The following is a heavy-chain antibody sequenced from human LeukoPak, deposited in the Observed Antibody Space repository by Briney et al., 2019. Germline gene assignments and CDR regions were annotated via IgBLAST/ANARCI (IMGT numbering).Heavy chain of an antibody. CDR1: GGSFSGYY. CDR2: INHSGST. J-gene: IGHJ4*02. V-gene: IGHV4-34*01. Sequence: RSETLSLTCAVYGGSFSGYYWSWIRQPPGKGLEWIGEINHSGSTNYNPSLKSRVTISVDTSKNQFSLKLSSVTAADTAVYYCARDLLNEGNHLDYWGQGTLVTVSS. CDR3: ARDLLNEGNHLDY. D-gene: IGHD4-23*01.